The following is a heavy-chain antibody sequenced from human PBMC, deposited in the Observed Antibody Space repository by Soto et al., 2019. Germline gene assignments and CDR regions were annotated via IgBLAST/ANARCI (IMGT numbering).Heavy chain of an antibody. D-gene: IGHD3-16*01. CDR3: ARVRGAGWFIMMSTYGMDV. Sequence: SETLSLTCAVYGGSFSGYYWSWIRQPPGKGLEWIGEINHSGSTNYNPSLKSRVTISVDTSKNQFSLKLSSVTAADTAVYYCARVRGAGWFIMMSTYGMDVWGQGTTVTVSS. V-gene: IGHV4-34*01. J-gene: IGHJ6*02. CDR1: GGSFSGYY. CDR2: INHSGST.